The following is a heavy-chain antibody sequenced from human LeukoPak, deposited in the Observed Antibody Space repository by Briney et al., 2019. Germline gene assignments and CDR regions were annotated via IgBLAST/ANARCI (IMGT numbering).Heavy chain of an antibody. CDR2: IWNDGSNK. J-gene: IGHJ4*02. CDR1: GFTFSSNG. CDR3: ARTLTGYYFFDY. D-gene: IGHD3-9*01. V-gene: IGHV3-33*01. Sequence: QPGGSLRLSCAASGFTFSSNGMHWVRQAPGKGLEWVAVIWNDGSNKYYADSVKGRFTISRDNSKNTLFLQMNSLRAEDTAVYYCARTLTGYYFFDYWGQGTLVTVAS.